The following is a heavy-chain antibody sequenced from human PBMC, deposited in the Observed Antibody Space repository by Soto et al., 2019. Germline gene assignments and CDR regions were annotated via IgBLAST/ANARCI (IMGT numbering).Heavy chain of an antibody. Sequence: PGGSLRLSCAASGFTFGYYWMSWVRQAPGKGLEWIGEIIHSESTKYNPPLKSRVTISVDTSKNQFSLKLSSVTAADTAVYYCARQRPTDGRWEFANYYGMDVWGQGTPVTVSS. J-gene: IGHJ6*02. CDR1: GFTFGYYW. V-gene: IGHV4-34*12. CDR3: ARQRPTDGRWEFANYYGMDV. CDR2: IIHSEST. D-gene: IGHD1-26*01.